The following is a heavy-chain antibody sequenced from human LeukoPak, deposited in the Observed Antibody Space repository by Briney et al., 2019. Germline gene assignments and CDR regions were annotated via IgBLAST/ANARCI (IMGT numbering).Heavy chain of an antibody. Sequence: PSETLSLTCTVSGGSISSYYWSWIRQPPGKGLEWIGYIYYSGSTNYNPSLKSRVTISVDTSKNQFSLKLSSETAADTAVYYCASQRFLEWFDYWGQGTLVTVSS. J-gene: IGHJ4*02. CDR2: IYYSGST. CDR1: GGSISSYY. D-gene: IGHD3-3*01. V-gene: IGHV4-59*01. CDR3: ASQRFLEWFDY.